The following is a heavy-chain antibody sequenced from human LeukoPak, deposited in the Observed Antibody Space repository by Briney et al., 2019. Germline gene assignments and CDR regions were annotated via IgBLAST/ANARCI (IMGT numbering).Heavy chain of an antibody. V-gene: IGHV4-59*11. CDR2: IYYSGST. J-gene: IGHJ5*02. D-gene: IGHD3-3*01. CDR3: ARVSRGDFWSGLNWFDP. CDR1: GGSISSHY. Sequence: SETLSLTCTVSGGSISSHYWSWIRQPPGKGLEWIGYIYYSGSTNYNPSLKSRVTISVDTSKNQFPLKLSSVTAADTAVYYCARVSRGDFWSGLNWFDPWGQGTLVTVSS.